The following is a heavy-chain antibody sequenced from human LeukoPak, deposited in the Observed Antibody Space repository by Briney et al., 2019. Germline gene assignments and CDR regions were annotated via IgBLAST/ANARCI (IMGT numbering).Heavy chain of an antibody. J-gene: IGHJ4*02. V-gene: IGHV3-30*02. Sequence: GGSLRLSCAASGFTFSSYGMHWVRQAPGKGLEWVAFIRYDGSNKYYADSVKGRFAISRDNSKNTLYLQMNSLRAEDTAVYYYAKDIDADGPPGYWGQGTLVTVSS. D-gene: IGHD3-16*02. CDR1: GFTFSSYG. CDR3: AKDIDADGPPGY. CDR2: IRYDGSNK.